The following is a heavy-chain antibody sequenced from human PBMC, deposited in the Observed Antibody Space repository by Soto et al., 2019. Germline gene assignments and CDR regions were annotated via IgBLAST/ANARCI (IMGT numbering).Heavy chain of an antibody. D-gene: IGHD6-6*01. Sequence: QVQLVESGGGVVQPGRSLRLSCAASGFSFSSYGMHWVRQTPGKGLEWVAVTSADGTDKYYADSVKGRFTISRDNSKNTLHLQMNSLGVEDTAVYYCVRGMAIARQHFDCWGQGTLVTVSS. CDR1: GFSFSSYG. CDR3: VRGMAIARQHFDC. V-gene: IGHV3-30*03. J-gene: IGHJ4*02. CDR2: TSADGTDK.